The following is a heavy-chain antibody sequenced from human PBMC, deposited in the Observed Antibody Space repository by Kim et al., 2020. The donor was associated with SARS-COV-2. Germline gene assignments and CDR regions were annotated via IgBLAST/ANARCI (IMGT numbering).Heavy chain of an antibody. J-gene: IGHJ3*02. D-gene: IGHD6-6*01. Sequence: SVKGRFTISRDNAKNSLYLQMNSLRDEDTAVYYCARESPDFYSSPDAFDIWGQGTMVTVSS. V-gene: IGHV3-48*02. CDR3: ARESPDFYSSPDAFDI.